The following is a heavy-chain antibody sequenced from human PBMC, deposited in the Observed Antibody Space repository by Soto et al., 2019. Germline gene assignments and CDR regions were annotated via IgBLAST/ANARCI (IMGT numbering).Heavy chain of an antibody. CDR2: IYPDDSDT. CDR1: ENTFSSYW. V-gene: IGHV5-51*01. Sequence: PGASLKISCKGSENTFSSYWIALVRQLPGKVLECMGIIYPDDSDTRYSPSFHGQVTISADKSITTAYLEWSSLKASDTAMYYCARSRGGGRYRWFDPWGQGTQVTVSS. D-gene: IGHD2-15*01. CDR3: ARSRGGGRYRWFDP. J-gene: IGHJ5*02.